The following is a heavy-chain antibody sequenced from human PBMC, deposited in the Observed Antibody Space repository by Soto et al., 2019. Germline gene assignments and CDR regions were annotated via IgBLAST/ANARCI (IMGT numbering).Heavy chain of an antibody. CDR1: GYSFTSYW. CDR3: ARSGYCSGGSRYDYYYYGMDV. Sequence: PGESLKISCKGSGYSFTSYWIGWVRQMPGKGLEWMGIIYPGDSDTRYSPSFQGQVTISADKSISTAYLQWSSLKASDTAMYYCARSGYCSGGSRYDYYYYGMDVWGQGTTVTVSS. D-gene: IGHD2-15*01. V-gene: IGHV5-51*01. CDR2: IYPGDSDT. J-gene: IGHJ6*02.